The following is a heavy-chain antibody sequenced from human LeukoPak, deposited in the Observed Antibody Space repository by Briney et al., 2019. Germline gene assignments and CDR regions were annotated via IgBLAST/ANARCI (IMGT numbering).Heavy chain of an antibody. CDR1: GGSFSGYY. CDR3: ASVTYYDFWSGDTLFDY. V-gene: IGHV4-34*01. J-gene: IGHJ4*02. Sequence: SETLSLTCAVYGGSFSGYYWSWIRPPPGKGLEWIGEINHSGSTNYNPSLKSRVTISVDTSKNQFSLKLSSVTAADTAVYYCASVTYYDFWSGDTLFDYWGQGTLVTASS. CDR2: INHSGST. D-gene: IGHD3-3*01.